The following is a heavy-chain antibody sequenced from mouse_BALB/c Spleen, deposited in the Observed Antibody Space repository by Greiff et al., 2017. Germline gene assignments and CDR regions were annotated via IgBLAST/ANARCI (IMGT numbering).Heavy chain of an antibody. J-gene: IGHJ4*01. D-gene: IGHD2-1*01. CDR1: GFTFSDYY. CDR3: ARGDGNFHYYAMDY. Sequence: DVMLVESGGGLVKPGGSLKLSCAASGFTFSDYYMYWVRQTPEKRLEWVATISDGGSYTYYPDSVKGRFTISRDNAKNNLYLQMSSLKSEDTAMYYCARGDGNFHYYAMDYWGQGTSVTVSS. V-gene: IGHV5-4*02. CDR2: ISDGGSYT.